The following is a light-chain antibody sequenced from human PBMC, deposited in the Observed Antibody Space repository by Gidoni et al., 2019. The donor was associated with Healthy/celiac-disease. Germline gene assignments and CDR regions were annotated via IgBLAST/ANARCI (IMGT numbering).Light chain of an antibody. CDR2: AAS. CDR1: QRISSY. CDR3: RQSYSTPLT. V-gene: IGKV1-39*01. J-gene: IGKJ4*01. Sequence: DIQLTKSPSSLSASVGDRVTITCRASQRISSYLHWYQQKPGKAPKILIYAASSLQSGVPSRFCSSGAGTDFTLTISSLQPEDYATYYCRQSYSTPLTFGGGTKVEIK.